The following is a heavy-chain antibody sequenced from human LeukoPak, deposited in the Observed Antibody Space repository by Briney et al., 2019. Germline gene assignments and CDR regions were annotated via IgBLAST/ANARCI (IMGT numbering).Heavy chain of an antibody. V-gene: IGHV3-48*03. CDR1: GFTFSSYE. J-gene: IGHJ4*02. CDR2: ISSSGSTI. Sequence: GGSLRLSCAASGFTFSSYEMNWVRQAPRKGLEWVSYISSSGSTIYYADSVKGRFTISRDNAKNSLYLQMNSLRAEDTAVYYCARDQEGPGGWYYWGQGTLVTVSS. CDR3: ARDQEGPGGWYY. D-gene: IGHD6-19*01.